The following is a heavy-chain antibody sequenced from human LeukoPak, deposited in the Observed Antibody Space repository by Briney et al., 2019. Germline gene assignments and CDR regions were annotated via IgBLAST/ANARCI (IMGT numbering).Heavy chain of an antibody. V-gene: IGHV3-30-3*01. J-gene: IGHJ4*02. CDR3: ARDQLAYSGYDTLFDY. D-gene: IGHD5-12*01. Sequence: GRSLRLSCAASGFTFSSYAMHWVRQAPGKGLEWVAVISYDGSNKYYADSVKGRFTISRDNSKNTLYLQLNSLRPEDTAVYYCARDQLAYSGYDTLFDYWGQGSLVTVSS. CDR1: GFTFSSYA. CDR2: ISYDGSNK.